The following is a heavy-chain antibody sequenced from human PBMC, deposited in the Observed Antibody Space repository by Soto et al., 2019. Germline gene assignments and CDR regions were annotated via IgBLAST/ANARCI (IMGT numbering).Heavy chain of an antibody. Sequence: PSETLSLTCTVSGGSVSSGSYYWSWIRQPPGKGLEWIGYIYYSGSTNYNPSLKSRVTISVDTSKNQFSLKLSSVTAADTAVYYCARAISSGWYEDYWGQGTLVTVSS. D-gene: IGHD6-19*01. CDR2: IYYSGST. CDR1: GGSVSSGSYY. J-gene: IGHJ4*02. CDR3: ARAISSGWYEDY. V-gene: IGHV4-61*01.